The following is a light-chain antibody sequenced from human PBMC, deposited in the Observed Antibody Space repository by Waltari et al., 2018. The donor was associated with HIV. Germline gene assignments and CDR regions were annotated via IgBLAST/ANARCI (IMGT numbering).Light chain of an antibody. CDR1: QSISTN. CDR3: QQYDKWPPWT. J-gene: IGKJ1*01. V-gene: IGKV3-15*01. CDR2: GAS. Sequence: EVVMTQSPATLSVSPGEGASLSCRASQSISTNLARYQQKPGQAPRLLIYGASTRATDIPARFSGSGSGTHFTLTISSLQPEDVALYYCQQYDKWPPWTFGQGTTVDLK.